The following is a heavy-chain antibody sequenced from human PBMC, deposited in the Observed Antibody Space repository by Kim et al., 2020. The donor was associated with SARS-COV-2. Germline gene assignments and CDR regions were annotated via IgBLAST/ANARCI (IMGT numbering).Heavy chain of an antibody. Sequence: GGSLRLSCTASGFTFGDYAMSWVRQAPGKGLEWVGFIRSKAYGGTTEYAASVKGRFTISRDDSKSIAYLQMNSLKTEDTAVYYCTRVGGDYVGTHFDYWGQGTLVTVSS. CDR2: IRSKAYGGTT. V-gene: IGHV3-49*04. CDR3: TRVGGDYVGTHFDY. J-gene: IGHJ4*02. CDR1: GFTFGDYA. D-gene: IGHD4-17*01.